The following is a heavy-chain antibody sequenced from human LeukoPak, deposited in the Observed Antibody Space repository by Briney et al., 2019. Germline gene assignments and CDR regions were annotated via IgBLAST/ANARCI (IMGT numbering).Heavy chain of an antibody. Sequence: SETLSLTCAVYGGSLSGYYWSWIRQPPGKGLEWIGEINHSGSTNYNPSLKSRVTISVDTSKNQFSLKLSSVTAADTAVYYCARDGRVRGVIIHAWFDPWGQGTLVTVSS. CDR3: ARDGRVRGVIIHAWFDP. D-gene: IGHD3-10*01. V-gene: IGHV4-34*01. CDR2: INHSGST. J-gene: IGHJ5*02. CDR1: GGSLSGYY.